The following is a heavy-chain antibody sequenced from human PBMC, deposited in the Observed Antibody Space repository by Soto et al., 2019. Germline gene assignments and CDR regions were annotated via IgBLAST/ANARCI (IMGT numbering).Heavy chain of an antibody. J-gene: IGHJ5*02. CDR1: GYTFTSYD. V-gene: IGHV1-8*01. CDR2: MNPNSGNT. CDR3: GRGIKYGDDARWFDP. Sequence: QVQLVQSGAEVKKPGASVKVSCKASGYTFTSYDINWVRQATGQVFEYLGWMNPNSGNTCYVKKFQGRVTMTSATSMSKAYRELNSLLSEHTAVDYCGRGIKYGDDARWFDPWGPGTLVTVSS. D-gene: IGHD4-17*01.